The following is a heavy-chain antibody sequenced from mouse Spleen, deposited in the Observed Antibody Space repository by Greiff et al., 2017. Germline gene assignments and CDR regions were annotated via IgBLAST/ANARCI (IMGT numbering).Heavy chain of an antibody. V-gene: IGHV14-3*02. Sequence: REQSGAELVKPGASVKLSCTASGFNIKDTYMHWVKQRPEQGLEWIGRIDPANGNTKYDPKFQGKATITADTSSNTAYLQLSSLTSEDTAVYYCASGYWYFDVWGAGTTVTVSS. CDR1: GFNIKDTY. J-gene: IGHJ1*01. CDR3: ASGYWYFDV. CDR2: IDPANGNT.